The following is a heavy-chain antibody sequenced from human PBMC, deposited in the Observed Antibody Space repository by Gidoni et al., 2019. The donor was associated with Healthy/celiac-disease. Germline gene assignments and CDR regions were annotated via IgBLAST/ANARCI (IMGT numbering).Heavy chain of an antibody. CDR1: GFTFSSYS. D-gene: IGHD5-18*01. CDR3: ARGGYSYGYAPSDYYYGMDV. CDR2: ISCSISTI. J-gene: IGHJ6*02. V-gene: IGHV3-48*01. Sequence: EVQLVESGGGLVQPGGSLRLSCEASGFTFSSYSMNWVRQAPGKGMEWFSYISCSISTIYYADSVKGRFTISRDNAKNSLYLQMNSLRAEDTAVYYCARGGYSYGYAPSDYYYGMDVWGQGTTVTVSS.